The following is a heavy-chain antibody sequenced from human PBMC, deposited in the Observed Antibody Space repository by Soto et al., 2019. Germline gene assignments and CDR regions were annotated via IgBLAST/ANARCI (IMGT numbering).Heavy chain of an antibody. CDR1: GFTFSSYA. Sequence: LRLSCAASGFTFSSYAMTWVRQAPGKGLEWVSAISGSGGSTYYADSVKGRFTISRDNSKNTLYLQMNSLRAEDTAVYYCAKGKYYYDSSGYPPLDYWGQGTLVTVSS. J-gene: IGHJ4*02. V-gene: IGHV3-23*01. CDR3: AKGKYYYDSSGYPPLDY. CDR2: ISGSGGST. D-gene: IGHD3-22*01.